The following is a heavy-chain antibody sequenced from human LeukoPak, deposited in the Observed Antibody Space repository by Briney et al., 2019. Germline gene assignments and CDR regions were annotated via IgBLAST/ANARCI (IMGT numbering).Heavy chain of an antibody. Sequence: GASVKVSCRASGGTFSSYAISWVRQAPGQGLEWMGRIIPILGIANYAQKFQGRVTITADKSTSTAYMELSSLRSEDTAAYYCARDQIADYGDDYGYYFDYWGQGTLVTVSS. J-gene: IGHJ4*02. CDR1: GGTFSSYA. CDR3: ARDQIADYGDDYGYYFDY. D-gene: IGHD4-17*01. CDR2: IIPILGIA. V-gene: IGHV1-69*04.